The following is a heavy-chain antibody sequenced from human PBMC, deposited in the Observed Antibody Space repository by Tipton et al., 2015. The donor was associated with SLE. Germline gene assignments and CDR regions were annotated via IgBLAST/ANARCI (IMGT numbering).Heavy chain of an antibody. CDR1: GGSISTYY. CDR2: IYYRGST. Sequence: TLSLTCTVSGGSISTYYWNWIRQPPGKGLEWIGYIYYRGSTNYNPSLKSRVTISVDTSKNQFSLKLTSVTAADTAVYYCARSFVNWEYYFDHWGQGSLVTVSS. V-gene: IGHV4-59*07. CDR3: ARSFVNWEYYFDH. D-gene: IGHD7-27*01. J-gene: IGHJ4*02.